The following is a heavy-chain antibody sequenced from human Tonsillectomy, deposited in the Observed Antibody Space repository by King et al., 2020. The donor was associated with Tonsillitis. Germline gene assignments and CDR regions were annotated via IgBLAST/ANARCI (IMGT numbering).Heavy chain of an antibody. Sequence: VQLQQWGAGLLKSSEPLSLPCAVDGGSFSDHYWAWIRQPPGMGLEWIGEINQYGSTDYNPSLKSRVTISGDTSKNQFFLNLTSVTAADTAVYYCTRASEEAGDAFDNW. J-gene: IGHJ3*02. V-gene: IGHV4-34*01. CDR1: GGSFSDHY. CDR2: INQYGST. CDR3: TRASEEAGDAFDN. D-gene: IGHD2-2*01.